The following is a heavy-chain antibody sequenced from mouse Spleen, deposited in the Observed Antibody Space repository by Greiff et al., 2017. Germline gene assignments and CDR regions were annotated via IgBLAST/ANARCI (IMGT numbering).Heavy chain of an antibody. V-gene: IGHV5-17*02. CDR1: GFTFSSFG. J-gene: IGHJ2*01. CDR3: ARGEYYFDY. Sequence: EVQLVESGGGLVQPGGSRKLSCAASGFTFSSFGMHWVRQAPEKGLEWVAYISSGSSTIYYADTVKGRFTISRDNPKNTLFLQMTSLRSEDTAMYYCARGEYYFDYWGQGTTLTVSS. CDR2: ISSGSSTI.